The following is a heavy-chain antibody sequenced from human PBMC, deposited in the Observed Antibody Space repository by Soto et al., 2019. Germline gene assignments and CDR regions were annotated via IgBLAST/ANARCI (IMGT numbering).Heavy chain of an antibody. CDR3: ARDPDYGDYWGWWFDS. CDR2: INPTSGGT. J-gene: IGHJ5*01. CDR1: GYTFAAYY. V-gene: IGHV1-2*02. D-gene: IGHD4-17*01. Sequence: QVQLVQSGAEVKKPGASVKVSCKTSGYTFAAYYIHWIRQAPGQGLEWMGWINPTSGGTVYAQNFQDRVTMTRDTSISTAYMELRGLNSDDTAVYYCARDPDYGDYWGWWFDSWGQGTPVTVSS.